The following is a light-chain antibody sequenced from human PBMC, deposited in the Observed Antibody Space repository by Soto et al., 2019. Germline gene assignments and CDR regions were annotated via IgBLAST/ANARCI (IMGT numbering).Light chain of an antibody. CDR3: QQYGSSLLYT. V-gene: IGKV3-20*01. J-gene: IGKJ2*01. CDR2: GAS. CDR1: QSVSSSY. Sequence: EIVLTQSPGTLSLSPGERATLSCRASQSVSSSYLAWYQQKPGQAPRLLIYGASSRATGIPDRFSGSGSGTDFTLTISSLEPEYFAVYYCQQYGSSLLYTFGQGTKLEIK.